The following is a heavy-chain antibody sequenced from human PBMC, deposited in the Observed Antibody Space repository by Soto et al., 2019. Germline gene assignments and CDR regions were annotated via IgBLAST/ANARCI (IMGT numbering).Heavy chain of an antibody. CDR1: GFTFSSYA. V-gene: IGHV3-23*01. J-gene: IGHJ4*02. Sequence: EVQLLESGGGLVQPGGSLRLSCAASGFTFSSYAMSWVRQAPGKGLEWVSAISGSGGSTYYADSVKGRFTISRDNSTNTLYLQMNSMRADDTGVYYCTKDASVYDKDDYFDYWGQGTLVTVSS. D-gene: IGHD5-12*01. CDR3: TKDASVYDKDDYFDY. CDR2: ISGSGGST.